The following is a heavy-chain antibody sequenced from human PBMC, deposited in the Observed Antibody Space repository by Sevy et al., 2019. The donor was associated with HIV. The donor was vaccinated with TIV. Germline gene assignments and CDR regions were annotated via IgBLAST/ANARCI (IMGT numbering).Heavy chain of an antibody. CDR2: IKQDESEK. V-gene: IGHV3-7*04. Sequence: GGSLRLSCAASGFSFSSYWMHWVRQARGKGLEWVANIKQDESEKYYVASVKGRFNISRDNAKNSVYLQMNSLRPEDTAIYYCARGNSGSFDYWGQGTLVTVSS. CDR1: GFSFSSYW. J-gene: IGHJ4*02. CDR3: ARGNSGSFDY. D-gene: IGHD3-22*01.